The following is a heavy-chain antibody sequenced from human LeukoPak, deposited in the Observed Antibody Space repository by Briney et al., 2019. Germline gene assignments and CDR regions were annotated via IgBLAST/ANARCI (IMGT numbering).Heavy chain of an antibody. D-gene: IGHD2-21*02. CDR2: ISGSGGST. CDR1: GFTFSSYA. Sequence: GGSLRLSCAASGFTFSSYAMSWVRQAPGKGLEWVSAISGSGGSTYYADSVKGRFTISRDNSKNTLYLQMNSLRAEDTAVYYCARVGIVVVTGEEYFQHWGQGTLVTVSS. J-gene: IGHJ1*01. V-gene: IGHV3-23*01. CDR3: ARVGIVVVTGEEYFQH.